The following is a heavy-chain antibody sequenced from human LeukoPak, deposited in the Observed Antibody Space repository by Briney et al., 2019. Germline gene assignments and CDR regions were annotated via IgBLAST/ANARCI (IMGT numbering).Heavy chain of an antibody. J-gene: IGHJ4*02. CDR3: ARERLSGGIEIDY. V-gene: IGHV4-4*07. Sequence: SETLSLTCTVSGGSISSYYWSWLRQPAGKGLEWIGRIYTSGSTNYNPSLKSRVTMSVDTSKNQFSLKLSSVTAADTAVYYCARERLSGGIEIDYWGQGTLVAVSS. CDR1: GGSISSYY. D-gene: IGHD3-10*01. CDR2: IYTSGST.